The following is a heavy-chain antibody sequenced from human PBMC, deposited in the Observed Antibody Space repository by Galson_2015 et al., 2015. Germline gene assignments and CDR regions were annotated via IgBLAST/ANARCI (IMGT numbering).Heavy chain of an antibody. Sequence: LLLSCAASGVTFSRSWVTWVRQAPGRGLEGVANINEDGTERYHVDAVKGRFTISRDNAKNSLYLQMNSLRDEDTAVYYCSRGPYCSGGSCYGFDYWGQGTLVTVSS. CDR1: GVTFSRSW. V-gene: IGHV3-7*01. CDR3: SRGPYCSGGSCYGFDY. J-gene: IGHJ4*02. CDR2: INEDGTER. D-gene: IGHD2-15*01.